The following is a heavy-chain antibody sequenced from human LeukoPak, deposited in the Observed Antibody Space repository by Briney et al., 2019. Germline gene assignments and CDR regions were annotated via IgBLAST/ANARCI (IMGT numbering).Heavy chain of an antibody. Sequence: GGSLRLSCAASGFTFSDYSMNWVRQAPGRGLEWVSYISSSSSSIYYADSVKGRFTISRDNAKRSLYLQMKSLRDEDMAVYYCARDLSGYYPSYWGQGTLVTVSS. V-gene: IGHV3-48*02. D-gene: IGHD3-22*01. CDR1: GFTFSDYS. CDR2: ISSSSSSI. CDR3: ARDLSGYYPSY. J-gene: IGHJ4*02.